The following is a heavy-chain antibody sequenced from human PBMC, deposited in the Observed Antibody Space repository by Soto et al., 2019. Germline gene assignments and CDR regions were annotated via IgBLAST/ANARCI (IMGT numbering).Heavy chain of an antibody. J-gene: IGHJ5*02. D-gene: IGHD4-17*01. CDR2: VHATGTS. CDR3: VRDGSKTLRDCFDP. Sequence: PSETLSLTCTVSGASISGFYWSRIRKSAGKGLEWMGRVHATGTSDYNPSLRSRIAMSVDISKKTFSLRLRSVTAADTGVYYCVRDGSKTLRDCFDPWGQGILVTVSS. V-gene: IGHV4-4*07. CDR1: GASISGFY.